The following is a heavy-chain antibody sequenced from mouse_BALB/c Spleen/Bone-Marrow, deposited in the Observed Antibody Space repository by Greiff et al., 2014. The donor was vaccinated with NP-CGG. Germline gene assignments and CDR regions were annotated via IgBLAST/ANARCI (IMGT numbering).Heavy chain of an antibody. CDR3: ARSYGSPFDY. CDR2: INPYNDDT. V-gene: IGHV1-14*01. Sequence: VQLQQSGPELVKPGASVKMSCKASGYTLTSYIMHRVKQKPGQGLEWIGYINPYNDDTKYNEKFKGKATLTSDKSSSTAYMELSSLTSEDSAVYYCARSYGSPFDYWGQGTTLTVSS. D-gene: IGHD1-1*01. CDR1: GYTLTSYI. J-gene: IGHJ2*01.